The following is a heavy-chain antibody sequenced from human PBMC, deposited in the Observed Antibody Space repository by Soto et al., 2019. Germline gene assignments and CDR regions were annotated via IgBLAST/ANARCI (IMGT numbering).Heavy chain of an antibody. V-gene: IGHV5-51*01. D-gene: IGHD5-12*01. Sequence: GESLKISCKGSGYSFTSYWIGWVRQMPGKGLEWMGIIYPDDSDTRYSPSFQGQVTISADKSISTAYLQWSSLKASDTAMYYCARPVTEGMATLYFDYWGQGTRVTVSS. CDR3: ARPVTEGMATLYFDY. J-gene: IGHJ4*02. CDR2: IYPDDSDT. CDR1: GYSFTSYW.